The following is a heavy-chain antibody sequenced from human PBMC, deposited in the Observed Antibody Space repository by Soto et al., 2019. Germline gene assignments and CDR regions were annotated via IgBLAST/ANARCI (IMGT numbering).Heavy chain of an antibody. CDR1: GFTVSSNY. CDR2: IYSGGST. V-gene: IGHV3-53*04. Sequence: EVQLVESGGGLVQPGGSLRLSCAASGFTVSSNYMSWVRQAPGKGLEWVSVIYSGGSTYYADSVKGRFTISRHNSKNTLYLQMNSLRAEDTAVYYCAREVHGDYDGYYYYYMDVWGKGTTVTVSS. CDR3: AREVHGDYDGYYYYYMDV. J-gene: IGHJ6*03. D-gene: IGHD4-17*01.